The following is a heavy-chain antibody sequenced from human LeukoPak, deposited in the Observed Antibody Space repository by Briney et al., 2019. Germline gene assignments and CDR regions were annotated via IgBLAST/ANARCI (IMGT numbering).Heavy chain of an antibody. V-gene: IGHV3-53*01. Sequence: PGGSLRLSCAASGITVSSNYMSWVRQAPGKGLEWVSMLYADGETHYADSARGRFTISRDNSKNTVYLQMTSLRADDTAVYYCARWYCGSNCHYDYWGQGTLVTVSS. CDR3: ARWYCGSNCHYDY. CDR2: LYADGET. CDR1: GITVSSNY. D-gene: IGHD1-26*01. J-gene: IGHJ4*02.